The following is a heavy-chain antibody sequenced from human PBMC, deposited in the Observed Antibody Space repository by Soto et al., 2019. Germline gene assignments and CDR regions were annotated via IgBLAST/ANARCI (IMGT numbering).Heavy chain of an antibody. CDR1: GFTFSSYA. D-gene: IGHD6-13*01. CDR3: AKAIRILAAAGIIFGTG. V-gene: IGHV3-23*01. Sequence: EVQLLESGGGLVQPGGSLRLSCAASGFTFSSYAMSWVRQAPGKGLEWVSAISGSGGSTYYADSVKGRFTISRDNSKNTLYLQMNSLRAEDTAVYYCAKAIRILAAAGIIFGTGWGQGTLVTVSS. CDR2: ISGSGGST. J-gene: IGHJ4*02.